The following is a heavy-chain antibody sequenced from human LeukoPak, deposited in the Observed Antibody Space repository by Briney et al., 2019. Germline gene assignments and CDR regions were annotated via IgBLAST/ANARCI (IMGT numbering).Heavy chain of an antibody. CDR3: ARDVNYAFDY. D-gene: IGHD3-16*01. CDR2: ISANSGNT. Sequence: GASVKVSCKSSVYSFRRNGISWVRQAPGQGLEWMAWISANSGNTNYAQNFQDRVTLTTDTSTSTAYMELRSLRSDDTAVYYCARDVNYAFDYWGQGTLVTVSS. V-gene: IGHV1-18*01. CDR1: VYSFRRNG. J-gene: IGHJ4*02.